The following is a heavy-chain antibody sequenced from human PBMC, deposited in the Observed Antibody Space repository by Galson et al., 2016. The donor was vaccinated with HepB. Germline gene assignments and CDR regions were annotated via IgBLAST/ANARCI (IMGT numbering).Heavy chain of an antibody. CDR3: ASHCGGDCYNNLADAFDI. CDR2: VYYSGTA. CDR1: SGSISSSRYY. Sequence: ETLSLTCTVSSGSISSSRYYWGWIRQPPGKGLEWIGSVYYSGTAYYDPSLKSRVSISVDTSKNQFSLRLSSVTAGDTAVYFCASHCGGDCYNNLADAFDIWGQGTLVTVS. D-gene: IGHD2-21*01. V-gene: IGHV4-39*01. J-gene: IGHJ3*02.